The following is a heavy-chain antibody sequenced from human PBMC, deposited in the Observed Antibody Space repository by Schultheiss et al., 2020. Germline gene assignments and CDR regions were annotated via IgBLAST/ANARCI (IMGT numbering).Heavy chain of an antibody. CDR2: INHSGST. J-gene: IGHJ6*04. V-gene: IGHV4-34*01. D-gene: IGHD4-17*01. CDR1: GGSFSGYY. CDR3: ARGTTVTTSRSGYYGMDV. Sequence: SQTLSLTCAVYGGSFSGYYWSWIRQPPGKGLEWIGEINHSGSTNYNPSLKSRVTISVDTSKNQFSLKLSSVTAADTAVYYCARGTTVTTSRSGYYGMDVWGKGTTVNGYS.